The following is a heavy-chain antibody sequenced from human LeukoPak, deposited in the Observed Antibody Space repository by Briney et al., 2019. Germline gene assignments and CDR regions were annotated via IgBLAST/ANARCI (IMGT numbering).Heavy chain of an antibody. CDR1: GGSISSGSYY. CDR2: IYYSGST. CDR3: ARQEYYYDSSGYSYAFDI. V-gene: IGHV4-39*01. D-gene: IGHD3-22*01. Sequence: SETLSLTSTVSGGSISSGSYYWGWIRQPPGKGLEWIGSIYYSGSTYYNPSLKSRVTISVDTSKNQFSLKLSSVTAADTAVYYCARQEYYYDSSGYSYAFDIWGQGTMVTVSS. J-gene: IGHJ3*02.